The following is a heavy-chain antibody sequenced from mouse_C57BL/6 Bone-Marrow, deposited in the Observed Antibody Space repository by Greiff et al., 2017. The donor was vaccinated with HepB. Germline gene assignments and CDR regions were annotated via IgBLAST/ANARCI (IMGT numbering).Heavy chain of an antibody. CDR3: ARRGITTVVRYFDV. J-gene: IGHJ1*03. V-gene: IGHV1-50*01. Sequence: VQLQQSGAELVKPGASVKLSCKASGYTFTSYWMQWVKQRPGQGLEWIGEIDPSDSYTNYNQKFKGKATWTVDTSSSTAYMQLSSLTSEDAAVYYCARRGITTVVRYFDVWGTGTTVTVSS. D-gene: IGHD1-1*01. CDR1: GYTFTSYW. CDR2: IDPSDSYT.